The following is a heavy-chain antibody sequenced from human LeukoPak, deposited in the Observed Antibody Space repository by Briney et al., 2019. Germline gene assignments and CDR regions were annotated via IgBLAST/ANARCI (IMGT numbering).Heavy chain of an antibody. CDR1: GFTFSSYA. V-gene: IGHV3-64*01. D-gene: IGHD3-10*01. Sequence: GGSLRLSCAASGFTFSSYAMHWVRQAPGKGLEYVSAISSNGGSTYYANSVKGRFTISRDNSKNTLYLQMGSLRAEDMAVYYCASQRRFGYFDYWGQGTLVTVSS. J-gene: IGHJ4*02. CDR3: ASQRRFGYFDY. CDR2: ISSNGGST.